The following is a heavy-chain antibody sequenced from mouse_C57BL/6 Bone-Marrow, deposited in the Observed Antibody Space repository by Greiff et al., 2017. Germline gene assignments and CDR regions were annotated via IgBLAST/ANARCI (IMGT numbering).Heavy chain of an antibody. CDR3: SSCDWFAY. CDR2: IDPSDSYT. V-gene: IGHV1-50*01. J-gene: IGHJ3*01. CDR1: GYTFTSYW. Sequence: QVQLQQPGAELVKPGASVKLSCKASGYTFTSYWMQWVKQRPGQGLEWIGEIDPSDSYTNYNQKFKGKATLTVDTSSSTAYMQLSSLTSEDSAVYYCSSCDWFAYWGQGTLVTVSA.